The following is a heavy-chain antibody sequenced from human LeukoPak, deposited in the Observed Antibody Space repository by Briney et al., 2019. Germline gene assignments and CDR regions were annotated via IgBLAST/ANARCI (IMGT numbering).Heavy chain of an antibody. CDR2: ISYGGSDK. CDR1: GFTFSSYG. J-gene: IGHJ4*02. CDR3: AKDRGWCFEY. D-gene: IGHD6-19*01. Sequence: GGSLRLSCAASGFTFSSYGMHWVRQAPGKGLEWVAFISYGGSDKYYADSVKGRFTVSRDNSKHTLYLQMNSLRAEDTAVYYCAKDRGWCFEYWGQGTVVTVSS. V-gene: IGHV3-30*02.